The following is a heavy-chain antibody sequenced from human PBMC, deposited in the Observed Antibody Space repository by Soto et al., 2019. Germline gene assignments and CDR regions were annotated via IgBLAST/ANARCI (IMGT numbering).Heavy chain of an antibody. V-gene: IGHV1-69*12. CDR2: IIPIFGTA. CDR3: ARGFQLPYYFDY. Sequence: QVQLVQSGAEVKKPGSSVKVSCKASGGTFSSYAISWVRQAPGQGLEWMGGIIPIFGTANYAQKFQGRVPISADESTSTGYMELSSLRSEDTAVYYCARGFQLPYYFDYWGQGTLVTVSS. D-gene: IGHD1-26*01. J-gene: IGHJ4*02. CDR1: GGTFSSYA.